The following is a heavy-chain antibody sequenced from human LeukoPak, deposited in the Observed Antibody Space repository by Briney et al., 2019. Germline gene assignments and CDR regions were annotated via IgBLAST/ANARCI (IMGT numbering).Heavy chain of an antibody. D-gene: IGHD3-3*01. Sequence: SETLSLTCTVSGGSISSGSYYWSWIRQPAGKGLEWIGRIYTSGSTNYNPSLKSRVTISVDTSKNQFSLKLSSVTAADTAVYYCARAGQGTYYDFWSGYYWWFDPWGQGTLVTVSS. V-gene: IGHV4-61*02. CDR3: ARAGQGTYYDFWSGYYWWFDP. CDR1: GGSISSGSYY. J-gene: IGHJ5*02. CDR2: IYTSGST.